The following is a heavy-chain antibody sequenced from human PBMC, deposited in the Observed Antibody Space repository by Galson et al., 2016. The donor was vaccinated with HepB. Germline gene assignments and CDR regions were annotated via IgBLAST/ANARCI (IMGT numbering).Heavy chain of an antibody. D-gene: IGHD4-17*01. Sequence: SLRLSCAASGFTFSTYAMTWVRQAPGKGLEWVSSVTGSGSWTYYADSVKGRLTISRDNSKNTPYLQMNSLRAEDTAVYYCARDPNGDYFGAFDFWGQGTRVTVAS. CDR2: VTGSGSWT. V-gene: IGHV3-23*01. J-gene: IGHJ3*01. CDR1: GFTFSTYA. CDR3: ARDPNGDYFGAFDF.